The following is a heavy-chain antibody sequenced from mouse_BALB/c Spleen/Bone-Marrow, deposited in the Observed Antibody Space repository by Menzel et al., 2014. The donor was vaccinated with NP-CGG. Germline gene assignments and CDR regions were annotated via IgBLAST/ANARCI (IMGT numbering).Heavy chain of an antibody. CDR3: APYYYGSSYGFYWYFDV. D-gene: IGHD1-1*01. CDR2: INPSNGRT. Sequence: QVQLKQSGAELVKPGASVKLSCKASGYTFTSYWMHWVKQRPGQGLEWIGEINPSNGRTNYNEKFKSKATLTVDKSSSXXXMQXSXLXSEDSAVYYCAPYYYGSSYGFYWYFDVWGAGTTVTVSS. V-gene: IGHV1S81*02. CDR1: GYTFTSYW. J-gene: IGHJ1*01.